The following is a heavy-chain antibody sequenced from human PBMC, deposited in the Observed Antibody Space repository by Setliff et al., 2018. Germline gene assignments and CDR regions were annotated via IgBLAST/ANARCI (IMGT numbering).Heavy chain of an antibody. V-gene: IGHV4-4*07. CDR1: GGSISSYY. D-gene: IGHD6-19*01. Sequence: PSETLSLTCTVSGGSISSYYWSWIRQPAGKGLEWIGHIYIGGSANYNPSLKSRVTMSIDTTKNQFSLKLNSVTAADMAVYYCAREQWLDPPGYYYMDVWAKGTTVTVSS. CDR2: IYIGGSA. CDR3: AREQWLDPPGYYYMDV. J-gene: IGHJ6*03.